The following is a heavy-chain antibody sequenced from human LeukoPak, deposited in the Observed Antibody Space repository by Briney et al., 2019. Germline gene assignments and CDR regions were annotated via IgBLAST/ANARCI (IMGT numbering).Heavy chain of an antibody. CDR3: ARDSPGYCSSTSCSLFDY. CDR1: GYTLTELS. V-gene: IGHV1-18*01. D-gene: IGHD2-2*01. J-gene: IGHJ4*02. CDR2: ISAYNGNT. Sequence: GAPVKVSCKVSGYTLTELSMHWVRQAPGQGLEWMGWISAYNGNTNYAQKLQGRVTMTTDTSTSTAYMELRSLRSDDTAVYYCARDSPGYCSSTSCSLFDYWGQGTLVTVSS.